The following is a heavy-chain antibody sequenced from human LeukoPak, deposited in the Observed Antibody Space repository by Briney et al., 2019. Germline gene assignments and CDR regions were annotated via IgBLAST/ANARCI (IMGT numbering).Heavy chain of an antibody. CDR3: ARLQGHNWFDP. J-gene: IGHJ5*02. Sequence: SETLSPTCTVSGGSISSYSWTWIRQPPGKGLAWIGNMFYSGGTNYNSSLKSRVTVSVDTSKNQFSLKLSSVTAADTAVYYCARLQGHNWFDPWGQGTLVTVSS. CDR2: MFYSGGT. CDR1: GGSISSYS. V-gene: IGHV4-59*01.